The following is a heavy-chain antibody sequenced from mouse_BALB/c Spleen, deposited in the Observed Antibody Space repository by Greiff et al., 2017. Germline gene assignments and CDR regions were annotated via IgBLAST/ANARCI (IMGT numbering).Heavy chain of an antibody. J-gene: IGHJ3*01. CDR3: ASSGTVNYGFAY. CDR2: IDPANGNT. CDR1: GFNIKDTY. V-gene: IGHV14-3*02. Sequence: EVQLQQSGAELVKPGASVKLSCTASGFNIKDTYMHWVKQRPEQGLEWIGRIDPANGNTKYDPKFQGKATITADTSSNTAYLQLSSLTSEDTAVYYCASSGTVNYGFAYWGQGTLVTVAA. D-gene: IGHD1-1*02.